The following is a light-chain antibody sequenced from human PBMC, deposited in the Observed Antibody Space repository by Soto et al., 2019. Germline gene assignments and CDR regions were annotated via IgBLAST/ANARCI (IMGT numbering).Light chain of an antibody. Sequence: QSVLTQPPSVSETPGQRVTISCSGSRSNIGDNPVNWYQHLPGKAPKLLIYYDDLMPSGVSARFSGSKSGTSASLAISRLQYEDEADYYCAAWDDSLNGVVFGGGTKLTVL. V-gene: IGLV1-36*01. CDR2: YDD. CDR3: AAWDDSLNGVV. CDR1: RSNIGDNP. J-gene: IGLJ2*01.